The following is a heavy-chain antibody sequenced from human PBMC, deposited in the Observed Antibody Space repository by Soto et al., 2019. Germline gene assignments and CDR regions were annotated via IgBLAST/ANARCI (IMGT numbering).Heavy chain of an antibody. Sequence: GASVKVSCKASGYTFTSYDINWVRQATGQGLEWMGWMNPNSGNTGYAQKFQGRVTMTRNTSISTAYMELGSLRSEDTAVYYCARLYCSSTSCYISPDNWFDPWGQGTLVTVSS. CDR2: MNPNSGNT. J-gene: IGHJ5*02. V-gene: IGHV1-8*01. CDR1: GYTFTSYD. CDR3: ARLYCSSTSCYISPDNWFDP. D-gene: IGHD2-2*01.